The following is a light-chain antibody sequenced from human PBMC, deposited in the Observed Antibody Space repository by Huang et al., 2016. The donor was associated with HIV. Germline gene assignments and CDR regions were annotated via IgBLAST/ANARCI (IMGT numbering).Light chain of an antibody. CDR1: QTLLHSDGKTY. J-gene: IGKJ1*01. Sequence: DIVMTQTPLSLSVTPGQPASISCKSSQTLLHSDGKTYLYWYLQKPSQPPQLLIYEVSNRVSGVPDRFSGSGAGTDFTLKISRVEAEDVGIYYCMQTIQPWTFGQGTKVEI. V-gene: IGKV2D-29*01. CDR2: EVS. CDR3: MQTIQPWT.